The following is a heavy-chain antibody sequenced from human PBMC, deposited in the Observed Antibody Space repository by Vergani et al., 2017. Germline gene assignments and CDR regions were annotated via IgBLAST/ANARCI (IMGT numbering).Heavy chain of an antibody. CDR3: AKGEGIVANWQGYYYNGMDV. CDR2: VRYDGTNK. V-gene: IGHV3-30*02. D-gene: IGHD1-26*01. Sequence: QVQLVESGGGVVQPGESLRLSCAASGFPFSTYGMHWVRQAPGKGLEWVAFVRYDGTNKYYADSVKGRFTISRDNSKNTLYLQMNSLRAEDTAVYYCAKGEGIVANWQGYYYNGMDVWGQGTTVTVSS. J-gene: IGHJ6*02. CDR1: GFPFSTYG.